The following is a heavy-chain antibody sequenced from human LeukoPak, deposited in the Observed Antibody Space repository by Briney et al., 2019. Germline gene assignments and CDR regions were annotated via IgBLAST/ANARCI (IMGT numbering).Heavy chain of an antibody. CDR2: IISKTDGGIT. CDR3: TTLRSLDY. CDR1: GFGFSYAW. Sequence: GGSLRLSCAASGFGFSYAWMNWVRQAPGKGLEWVGRIISKTDGGITDYAAPVRGRFIISRDDSKNTLYLEMNNLKPEDTAVYYCTTLRSLDYWGQGTLVTVSS. V-gene: IGHV3-15*01. D-gene: IGHD3-10*01. J-gene: IGHJ4*02.